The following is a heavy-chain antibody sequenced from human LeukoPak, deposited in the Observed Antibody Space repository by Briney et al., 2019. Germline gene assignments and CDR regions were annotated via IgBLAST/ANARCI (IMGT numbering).Heavy chain of an antibody. Sequence: GGSLRLSCSASGFTFNKFYLHWVRQAPGKGLEFVSHISSNGATTYYADSVKGRFTISRDNSKNTLYLQMSSLRADDTAVYYCVKDRSIAAPNNDFFDSWGQGALVTVSS. CDR1: GFTFNKFY. V-gene: IGHV3-64D*06. J-gene: IGHJ4*02. CDR2: ISSNGATT. D-gene: IGHD6-6*01. CDR3: VKDRSIAAPNNDFFDS.